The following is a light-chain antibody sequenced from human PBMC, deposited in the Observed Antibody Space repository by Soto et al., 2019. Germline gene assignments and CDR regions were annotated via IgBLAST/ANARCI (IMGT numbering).Light chain of an antibody. CDR2: EVY. CDR1: SDDIGSFNL. CDR3: CSYAGSRWM. V-gene: IGLV2-23*02. Sequence: QSVLTQPASVSGSPGQSITFSCTGSSDDIGSFNLVSWYQQYPGKAPKLILYEVYKRPLGVSDRFSGFKSGSTASLTISGLQAEDEADYHCCSYAGSRWMFGGGTKLTVL. J-gene: IGLJ3*02.